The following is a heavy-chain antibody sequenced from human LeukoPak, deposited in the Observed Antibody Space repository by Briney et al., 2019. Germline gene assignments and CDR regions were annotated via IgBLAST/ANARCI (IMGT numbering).Heavy chain of an antibody. V-gene: IGHV4-39*01. CDR3: ARTDSKSYSSGWYNY. J-gene: IGHJ4*02. CDR2: IYYSGST. CDR1: GVFIRMSSYY. D-gene: IGHD6-19*01. Sequence: SETLSLTCTVSGVFIRMSSYYWGWIRQPPGKGLEWIGSIYYSGSTYYNPSLKSRVTISVDTFKNQFSLKLSSVTGTDTAVYYCARTDSKSYSSGWYNYWGQGTLVTVSS.